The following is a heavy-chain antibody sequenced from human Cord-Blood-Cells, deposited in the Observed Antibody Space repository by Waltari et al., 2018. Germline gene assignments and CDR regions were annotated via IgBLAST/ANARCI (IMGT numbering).Heavy chain of an antibody. V-gene: IGHV4-39*01. CDR2: IYYSGRA. J-gene: IGHJ3*02. Sequence: QLQLQESGPGLVKPSETLSLTCTVSGGSISSSSYYWGWIRQPPGKGLEWIGSIYYSGRAYYNPSLKSRVTISVDTSKNQFSLKLSSVTAADTAVYYCARLSSSWYDAFDIWGQGTMVTVSS. CDR3: ARLSSSWYDAFDI. CDR1: GGSISSSSYY. D-gene: IGHD6-13*01.